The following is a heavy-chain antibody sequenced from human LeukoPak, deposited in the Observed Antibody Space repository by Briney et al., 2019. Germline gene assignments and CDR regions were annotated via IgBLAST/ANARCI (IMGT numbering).Heavy chain of an antibody. D-gene: IGHD1-1*01. Sequence: ASVKVSCKASGYTFTSYDINWVRQATGQGLEWMGWMNPNSGNTGYAQKFQGRVTITRNTSKSTAYMEMNSLRAEDTAVYYCARAKKQLERRKPPGYYYYMDVWGKGTTVTVSS. CDR3: ARAKKQLERRKPPGYYYYMDV. V-gene: IGHV1-8*03. J-gene: IGHJ6*03. CDR1: GYTFTSYD. CDR2: MNPNSGNT.